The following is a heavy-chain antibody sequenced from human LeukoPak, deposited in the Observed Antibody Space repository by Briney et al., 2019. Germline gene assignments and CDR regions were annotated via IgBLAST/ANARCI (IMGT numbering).Heavy chain of an antibody. D-gene: IGHD6-13*01. CDR3: ARQNSSSWYHYYYYYYGMDV. Sequence: GALRLSCAASGFTFSDYYMSWIRQAPGKGLEWVSYISSSSSYTNYADSVKGQFTISRDNAKNSLYLQMNSLRAEDMAVYYCARQNSSSWYHYYYYYYGMDVWGKGTTVTVSS. J-gene: IGHJ6*04. CDR1: GFTFSDYY. CDR2: ISSSSSYT. V-gene: IGHV3-11*06.